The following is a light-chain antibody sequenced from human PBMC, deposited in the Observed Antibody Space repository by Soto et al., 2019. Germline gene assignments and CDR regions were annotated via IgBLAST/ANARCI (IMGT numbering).Light chain of an antibody. J-gene: IGKJ5*01. CDR2: DAS. Sequence: PGERSTLSCRASQSVTTYLAWYRQNPGQAPRLLIYDASKRATGIPDRFSGSGSGTDFTLTISSLQPEDFATYYCQQSYSTPITFGQGTRLEI. CDR1: QSVTTY. CDR3: QQSYSTPIT. V-gene: IGKV3-11*01.